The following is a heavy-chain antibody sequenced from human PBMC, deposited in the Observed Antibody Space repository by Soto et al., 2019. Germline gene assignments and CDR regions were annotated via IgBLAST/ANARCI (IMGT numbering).Heavy chain of an antibody. Sequence: GGSLRLSCAASGFTFDNYAMHWVRQAPGKGLEWVLGISWNSNTIAYADSVKGRFTISRDNAKNSLYLQMNSLRAEDTAFYYCAKDTGPNWGQGTLVTVSS. CDR3: AKDTGPN. CDR1: GFTFDNYA. J-gene: IGHJ4*02. V-gene: IGHV3-9*01. CDR2: ISWNSNTI.